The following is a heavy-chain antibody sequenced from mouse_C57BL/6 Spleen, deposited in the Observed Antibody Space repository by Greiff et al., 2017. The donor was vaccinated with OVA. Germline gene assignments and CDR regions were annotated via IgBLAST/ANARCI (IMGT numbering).Heavy chain of an antibody. CDR2: IYPGSGST. CDR1: GYTFTSYW. D-gene: IGHD5-1-1*01. V-gene: IGHV1-55*01. J-gene: IGHJ4*01. Sequence: QVQLQQPGAELVKPGASVKMSCKASGYTFTSYWITWVKQRPGQGLEWIGDIYPGSGSTNYNEKFKSKATLTVDTSSSTAYMQLSSLTSETSAVYYCAKINCDYYAMDYWGQGTSVTVSS. CDR3: AKINCDYYAMDY.